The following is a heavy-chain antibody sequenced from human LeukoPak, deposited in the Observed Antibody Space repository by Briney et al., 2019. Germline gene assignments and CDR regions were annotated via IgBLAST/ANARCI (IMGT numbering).Heavy chain of an antibody. J-gene: IGHJ4*02. V-gene: IGHV1-18*01. CDR2: INAYNGDT. CDR1: NYTFTSYG. D-gene: IGHD3-10*01. CDR3: ARDGSGVWFDY. Sequence: GASVKVFCKASNYTFTSYGISWVRQAPGQGLEWMAWINAYNGDTNYAQKLQGRVTLTTDTSTSAAYMELRSLRSDDTAVYYCARDGSGVWFDYWGQGTLVTVSS.